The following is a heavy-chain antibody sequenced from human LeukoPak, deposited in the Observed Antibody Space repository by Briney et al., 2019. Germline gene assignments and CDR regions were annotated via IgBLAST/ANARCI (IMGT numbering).Heavy chain of an antibody. Sequence: GGSLRLSCAASGFTFSSYGMHWVRQAPGKGLEWVAVISYDGSNKYYADSVKGRFTISRDNSKNTLYLQMNSLRAEDTAVYYCAKVGGGYSGYFDYWGQGTLVTVSS. CDR2: ISYDGSNK. CDR3: AKVGGGYSGYFDY. D-gene: IGHD1-26*01. CDR1: GFTFSSYG. V-gene: IGHV3-30*18. J-gene: IGHJ4*02.